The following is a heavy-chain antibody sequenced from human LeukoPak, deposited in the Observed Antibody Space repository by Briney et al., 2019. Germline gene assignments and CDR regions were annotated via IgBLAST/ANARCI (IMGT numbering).Heavy chain of an antibody. J-gene: IGHJ3*02. D-gene: IGHD5-18*01. CDR1: GFTFSSYA. CDR3: AKDLRGGYSAFDI. V-gene: IGHV3-23*01. CDR2: ISGSGGST. Sequence: GGSLRLSCAAAGFTFSSYAMSWVRQAPGKGLEWVSAISGSGGSTYYADSVKGRFTISRDNSKNTLYLQMNSLRAEDTAVYYCAKDLRGGYSAFDIWGQGTMVTVSS.